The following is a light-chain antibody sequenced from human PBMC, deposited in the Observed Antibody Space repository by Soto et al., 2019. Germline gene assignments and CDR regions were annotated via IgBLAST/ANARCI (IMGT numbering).Light chain of an antibody. CDR2: EGS. J-gene: IGLJ1*01. CDR1: SSDVGSYNL. Sequence: QSALTQPASVSGSPGQSITISCTGTSSDVGSYNLVSWYQQHPGKAPKLMIYEGSKRPSGVSNRFSGSKPGNTASLTISGLQAEDEADYYCCSYAGSILYVFGTGTKVTVL. V-gene: IGLV2-23*01. CDR3: CSYAGSILYV.